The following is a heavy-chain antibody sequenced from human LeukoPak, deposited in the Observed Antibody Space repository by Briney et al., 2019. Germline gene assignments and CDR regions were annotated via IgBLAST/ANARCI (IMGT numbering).Heavy chain of an antibody. D-gene: IGHD6-6*01. V-gene: IGHV5-51*01. CDR1: GYSFTSSW. J-gene: IGHJ3*02. Sequence: GESLKISCKGSGYSFTSSWIGWVRQMPGKGLEWMGIIYPDDSDTRYSPSFQGQVTISADKSISTAYLQWSSLKASDTAMYYCARFRYSSSSKGAFDIWGQGTMVTVSS. CDR2: IYPDDSDT. CDR3: ARFRYSSSSKGAFDI.